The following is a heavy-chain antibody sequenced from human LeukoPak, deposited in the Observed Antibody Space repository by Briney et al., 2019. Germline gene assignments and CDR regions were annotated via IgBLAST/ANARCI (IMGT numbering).Heavy chain of an antibody. J-gene: IGHJ6*02. CDR1: GFTFSSYA. Sequence: GRSLRLSCAASGFTFSSYAMHWVRQAPGKGLEWVAVISYDGSNKYYADSVKGRFTISRDNSKNTLYLQMNSLRAEDTAVYYCARDIRYCTNGVCYNYCYGMDVWGQGTTVTVSS. CDR3: ARDIRYCTNGVCYNYCYGMDV. CDR2: ISYDGSNK. V-gene: IGHV3-30-3*01. D-gene: IGHD2-8*01.